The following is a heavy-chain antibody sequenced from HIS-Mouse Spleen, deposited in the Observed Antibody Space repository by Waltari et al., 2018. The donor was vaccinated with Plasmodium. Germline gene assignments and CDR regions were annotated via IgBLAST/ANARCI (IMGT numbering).Heavy chain of an antibody. CDR1: GCSLSSSSYC. CDR2: IYYSGST. V-gene: IGHV4-39*07. J-gene: IGHJ4*02. D-gene: IGHD1-7*01. CDR3: ARDRITGTSYFDY. Sequence: QLQLQESGPGLVTPSETLSLTCTVSGCSLSSSSYCWGWIRQPPGKGLEWIGSIYYSGSTYYNPSLKSRVTISVDTSKNQFSLKLSSVTAADTAVYYCARDRITGTSYFDYWGQGTLVTVSS.